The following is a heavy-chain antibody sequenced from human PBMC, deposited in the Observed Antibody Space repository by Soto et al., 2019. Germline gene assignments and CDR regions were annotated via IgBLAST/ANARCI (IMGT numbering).Heavy chain of an antibody. CDR3: AREVIPIGAFDI. D-gene: IGHD3-16*02. V-gene: IGHV3-23*01. CDR2: ISGSGGST. CDR1: GFTFSSYA. J-gene: IGHJ3*02. Sequence: GGSLRLSCAASGFTFSSYAMSWVRQAPGKGLEWVSAISGSGGSTYYADSVKGRFTISRDNAKNTLYLQMNSLRAEDTAVYYCAREVIPIGAFDIWGQGTMVTVSS.